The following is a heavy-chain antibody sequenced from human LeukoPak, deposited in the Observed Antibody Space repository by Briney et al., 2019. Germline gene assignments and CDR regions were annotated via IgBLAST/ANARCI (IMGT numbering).Heavy chain of an antibody. D-gene: IGHD5-12*01. CDR3: AKEVVAAIPPY. V-gene: IGHV3-23*01. Sequence: GGSLRLSCAASGFTVSSYAMTWVRQAPGKGLEWVSGITGSGGTTYYADSVKGRFTISRDSSRSTLYLQMNSLRVEDTAVYYCAKEVVAAIPPYWGQGTLVTVSS. CDR2: ITGSGGTT. CDR1: GFTVSSYA. J-gene: IGHJ4*02.